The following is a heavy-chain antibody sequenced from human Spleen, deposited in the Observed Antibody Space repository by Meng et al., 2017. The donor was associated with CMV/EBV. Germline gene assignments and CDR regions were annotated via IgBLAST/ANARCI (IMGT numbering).Heavy chain of an antibody. Sequence: GESLKISCAASGFPFGGYAMHWVRQAPGKGLEWVAVVSYDGSKKYYADSVKGRFSISRDNSKNTLYLQMSSLRAEDTAVYYCAKDRGGSGTYYKSAFDYWGQGTLVTVSS. J-gene: IGHJ4*02. CDR2: VSYDGSKK. CDR3: AKDRGGSGTYYKSAFDY. V-gene: IGHV3-30-3*01. D-gene: IGHD3-10*01. CDR1: GFPFGGYA.